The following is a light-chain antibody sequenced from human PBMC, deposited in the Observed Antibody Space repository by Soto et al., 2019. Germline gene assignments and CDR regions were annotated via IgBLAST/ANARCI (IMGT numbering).Light chain of an antibody. V-gene: IGLV2-11*01. CDR1: SSDVGGYNY. CDR2: DVS. Sequence: QSVLTQPRSVSGSPGQSVTISCTGTSSDVGGYNYVSWYQQHPGKAPKLMIYDVSKRPSGVPDRFSGSKSGNTASLTISGLQAEDEADYYCAAWDDSLRAYVFGAGTKVTVL. J-gene: IGLJ1*01. CDR3: AAWDDSLRAYV.